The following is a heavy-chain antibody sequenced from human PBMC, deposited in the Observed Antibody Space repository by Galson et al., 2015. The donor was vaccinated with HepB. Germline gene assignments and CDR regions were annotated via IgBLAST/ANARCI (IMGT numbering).Heavy chain of an antibody. Sequence: SLRLSCAASGFSFSTHAMHWVRQAPGKGLEWVANIKQDGSEKYYVDSVKGRFTISRDNAKTSLYLQMNSLRVEDTAVYYCTRDSRSGQWGPGGMDVWGQGTTVTVSS. J-gene: IGHJ6*02. D-gene: IGHD6-19*01. CDR1: GFSFSTHA. V-gene: IGHV3-7*01. CDR3: TRDSRSGQWGPGGMDV. CDR2: IKQDGSEK.